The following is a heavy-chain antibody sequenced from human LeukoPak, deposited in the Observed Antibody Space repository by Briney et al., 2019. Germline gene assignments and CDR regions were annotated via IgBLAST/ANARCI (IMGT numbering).Heavy chain of an antibody. Sequence: PGGSLRLSCAASGFTFSTYAIHWVRQAPGKGLEWVALISYDGSNEKYADSVKGRFTISRDNSENTLYLQMNSLRAEDTAVYYCARDDFSGDSCFLNPFDYWGQGTLVTVSS. CDR3: ARDDFSGDSCFLNPFDY. CDR2: ISYDGSNE. V-gene: IGHV3-30*04. CDR1: GFTFSTYA. J-gene: IGHJ4*02. D-gene: IGHD2-15*01.